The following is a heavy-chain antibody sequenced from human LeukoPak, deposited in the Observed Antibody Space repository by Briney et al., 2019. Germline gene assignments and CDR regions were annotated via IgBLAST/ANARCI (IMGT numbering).Heavy chain of an antibody. CDR1: GFTFSSYA. CDR3: ARYNTMIVAYAFDI. CDR2: ISYDGSNK. D-gene: IGHD3-22*01. Sequence: GGSLRLSCAASGFTFSSYAMHWVRQAPGKGLEWVVVISYDGSNKYYADSVKGRFTISRDNSKNTLYLQMNSLRAEDTAVYYCARYNTMIVAYAFDIWGQGTMVTVSS. J-gene: IGHJ3*02. V-gene: IGHV3-30*14.